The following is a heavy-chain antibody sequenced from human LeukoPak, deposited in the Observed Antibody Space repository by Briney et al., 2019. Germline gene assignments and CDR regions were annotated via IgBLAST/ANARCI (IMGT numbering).Heavy chain of an antibody. V-gene: IGHV3-66*01. Sequence: GGSLRLSCAASGFTVSIFSMNWVRQAPGKGLEWVSVIYSGGSTYYADSVKGRFTISRDNSKNALYLPMHSLRAEDTAVYYCARATHPPPGDFYLVDCIDVWGQGTTVTVSS. J-gene: IGHJ6*02. D-gene: IGHD3-3*01. CDR2: IYSGGST. CDR3: ARATHPPPGDFYLVDCIDV. CDR1: GFTVSIFS.